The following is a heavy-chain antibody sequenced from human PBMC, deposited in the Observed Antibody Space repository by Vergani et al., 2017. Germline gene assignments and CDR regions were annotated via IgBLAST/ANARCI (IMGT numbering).Heavy chain of an antibody. D-gene: IGHD6-19*01. Sequence: QVQLVQSGAEVKKPGASVKVSCKASGYTFTGYYMHWVRQAPGQGLEWMGWINPNSGGTNYAQKFQGRVTMTRDTSLSTACMELSRLRSDDTAVYYCARDDSSGWYRLFDYWGQGTLVTVSS. J-gene: IGHJ4*02. CDR2: INPNSGGT. V-gene: IGHV1-2*02. CDR1: GYTFTGYY. CDR3: ARDDSSGWYRLFDY.